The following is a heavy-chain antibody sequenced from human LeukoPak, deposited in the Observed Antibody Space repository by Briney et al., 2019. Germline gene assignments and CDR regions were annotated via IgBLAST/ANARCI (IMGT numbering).Heavy chain of an antibody. D-gene: IGHD1-26*01. CDR3: ATWDGPSAGLAV. Sequence: PGGSLRLSCVVSGFPFSSYAMSWVRQAPGKGLEWVSGISGSGDDTYYAASVKGRFIVSRDTSENTLYLQMNSLRAEDTAVYFCATWDGPSAGLAVWGQGTTVTVTS. J-gene: IGHJ6*02. CDR2: ISGSGDDT. CDR1: GFPFSSYA. V-gene: IGHV3-23*01.